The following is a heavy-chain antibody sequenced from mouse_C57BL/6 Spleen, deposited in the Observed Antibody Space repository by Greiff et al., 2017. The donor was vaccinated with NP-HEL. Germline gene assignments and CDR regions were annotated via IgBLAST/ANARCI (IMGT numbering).Heavy chain of an antibody. Sequence: QVQLQQSGPELVKPGASVKISCKASGYAFSSSWMNWVKQRPGKGLEWIGRIYPGDGDTNYNGKFKGKATLTAAKSSSTAYMQLSSLTSEDSAVYFCARSGAYYSNYPAYWGQGTLVTVSA. CDR1: GYAFSSSW. CDR2: IYPGDGDT. CDR3: ARSGAYYSNYPAY. D-gene: IGHD2-5*01. V-gene: IGHV1-82*01. J-gene: IGHJ3*01.